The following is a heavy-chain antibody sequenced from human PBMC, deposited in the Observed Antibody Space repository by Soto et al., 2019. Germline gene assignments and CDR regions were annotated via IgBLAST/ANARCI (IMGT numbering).Heavy chain of an antibody. J-gene: IGHJ6*02. V-gene: IGHV4-30-4*02. CDR2: IYYSGST. CDR1: GGSISSGDYY. CDR3: ARAPPRSYYYGMDV. Sequence: SETLSLTCTVSGGSISSGDYYWSWIRQPPGKGLEWIGYIYYSGSTYYNPSLKSRVTISVDTSKNQFSLKLSSVTAADTAVYYCARAPPRSYYYGMDVWGQGTTVTVSS.